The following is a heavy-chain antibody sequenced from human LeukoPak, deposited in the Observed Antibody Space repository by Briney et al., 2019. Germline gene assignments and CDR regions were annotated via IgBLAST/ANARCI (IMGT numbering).Heavy chain of an antibody. Sequence: AASVKVSCEASGYTFTSYGISWVRQAPGQGLEWMGWISAYNGNTNYAQKLQGRVTMTTDTSTSTAYMELRSLRSDDTAVYYCARAGRYSSGWYVDYWGQGTLVTVSS. CDR2: ISAYNGNT. V-gene: IGHV1-18*01. CDR1: GYTFTSYG. D-gene: IGHD6-19*01. CDR3: ARAGRYSSGWYVDY. J-gene: IGHJ4*02.